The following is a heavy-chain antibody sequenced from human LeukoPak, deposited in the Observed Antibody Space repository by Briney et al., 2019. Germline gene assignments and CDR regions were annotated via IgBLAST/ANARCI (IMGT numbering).Heavy chain of an antibody. J-gene: IGHJ4*02. Sequence: ASETLSLTCTVSGGSVSSGSYYWSWIRQPPGKGLEWIGYIYYSGSTNYNPSLKSRVTISVDTSKNQFSLKLSSVTAADTAVYYCARGFRPYYYDSSGYYYWGQGTLVTVSS. D-gene: IGHD3-22*01. CDR3: ARGFRPYYYDSSGYYY. CDR1: GGSVSSGSYY. CDR2: IYYSGST. V-gene: IGHV4-61*01.